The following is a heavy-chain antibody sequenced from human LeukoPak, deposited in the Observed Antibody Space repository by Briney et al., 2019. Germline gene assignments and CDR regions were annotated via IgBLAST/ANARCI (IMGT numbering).Heavy chain of an antibody. CDR2: INPNSGGT. J-gene: IGHJ4*02. CDR3: ARGTTYNQYYYDSSGYYSFDY. CDR1: GGTFSSYA. V-gene: IGHV1-2*02. D-gene: IGHD3-22*01. Sequence: ASVKVSCKASGGTFSSYAISWVRQAPGQGLEWMGWINPNSGGTNYAQKFQGRVTMTRDTSISTAYMELSRLRSDDTAVYYCARGTTYNQYYYDSSGYYSFDYWGQGTLVTVSS.